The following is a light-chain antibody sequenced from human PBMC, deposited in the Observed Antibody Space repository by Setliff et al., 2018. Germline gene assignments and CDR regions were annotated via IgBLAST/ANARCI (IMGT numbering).Light chain of an antibody. V-gene: IGLV2-8*01. CDR2: EVT. J-gene: IGLJ1*01. CDR3: TSYAGSNNFV. Sequence: QSALAQPASVSGSPGQSITISCTGTSSDIGGYKYVSWCQQHPGKAPKLMIYEVTKRPSGVPDRFSGSKSGNTASLTVSGLLAEDEADYYCTSYAGSNNFVFGSGTKVTVL. CDR1: SSDIGGYKY.